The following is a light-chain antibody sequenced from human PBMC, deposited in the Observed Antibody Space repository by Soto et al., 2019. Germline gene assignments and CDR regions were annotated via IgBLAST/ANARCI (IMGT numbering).Light chain of an antibody. CDR3: QQRSNWRIT. J-gene: IGKJ5*01. CDR1: QSVSSN. V-gene: IGKV3-15*01. CDR2: GAS. Sequence: EIVMTQSPATLSVSPGERATLSCRASQSVSSNLAWYQQKPGQAPRLLIYGASTRATGIQARFSGSGSGTEFTLTIRSLQSEDFATYYCQQRSNWRITFGQGTRLEI.